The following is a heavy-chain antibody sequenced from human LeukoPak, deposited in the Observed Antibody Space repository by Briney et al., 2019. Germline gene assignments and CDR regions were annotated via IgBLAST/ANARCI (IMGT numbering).Heavy chain of an antibody. V-gene: IGHV1-2*02. CDR1: GYTFTGYY. CDR2: INPKSGGT. J-gene: IGHJ6*03. D-gene: IGHD3-10*01. Sequence: ASVKVSCKASGYTFTGYYIYWVRQAPGQGLEWMGWINPKSGGTNYAQKFQGRVTMTRDTSISTAYMELSRLRSDDTAVYYCARDRAGYYGSGRFFNLEYFYYYMDVWGKGTTVTVSS. CDR3: ARDRAGYYGSGRFFNLEYFYYYMDV.